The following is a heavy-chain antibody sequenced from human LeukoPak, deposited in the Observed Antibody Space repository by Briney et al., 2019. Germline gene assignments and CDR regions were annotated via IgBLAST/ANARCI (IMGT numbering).Heavy chain of an antibody. CDR2: TSGSGSST. D-gene: IGHD1-26*01. CDR3: AINQFSGSYFVY. V-gene: IGHV3-23*01. Sequence: PGGSLRLSCAASGFTFSSYAMTWVRQATGKGLEWVSTTSGSGSSTYYADSVKGRFTISRDNSKNTLYLQVNSLKAEDSAVYYCAINQFSGSYFVYWGQGMLVTVSS. CDR1: GFTFSSYA. J-gene: IGHJ4*02.